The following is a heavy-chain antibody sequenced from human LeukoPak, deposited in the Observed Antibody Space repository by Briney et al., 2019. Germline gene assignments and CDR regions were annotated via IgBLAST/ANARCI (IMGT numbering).Heavy chain of an antibody. CDR3: AKRIAVVGPYFDY. D-gene: IGHD6-19*01. V-gene: IGHV3-23*01. Sequence: PGGSLRLSCAASGFTFNNYAMSWVRQAPGKGLEWVSAISVSGGSTYYADSVKGRFTISRDNSKNTLYLQMDSLRAEGTAVYYCAKRIAVVGPYFDYWGQGTLVTVSS. J-gene: IGHJ4*02. CDR2: ISVSGGST. CDR1: GFTFNNYA.